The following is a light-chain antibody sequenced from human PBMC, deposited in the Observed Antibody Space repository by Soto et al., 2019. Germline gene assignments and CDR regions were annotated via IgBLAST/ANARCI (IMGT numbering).Light chain of an antibody. CDR3: QQYYSYPQT. CDR2: AAS. V-gene: IGKV1-8*01. CDR1: QGISSY. J-gene: IGKJ2*01. Sequence: AIRMTQSPSSFSASTGDRVTITCRASQGISSYLAWYQQKPGKAPKLLIYAASTLQSGVPSRFSGSGSGTDFTLTISFLQSEDFATYYCQQYYSYPQTFVQGTKLEIK.